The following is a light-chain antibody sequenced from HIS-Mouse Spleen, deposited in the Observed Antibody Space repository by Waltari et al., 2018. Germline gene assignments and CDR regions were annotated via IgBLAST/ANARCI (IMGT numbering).Light chain of an antibody. Sequence: SYVLTQPPSVSVAPGKTARITCGGNNIGSKSVHWYQQKPGQAPVLVVYDDSDRPSGIPERFAGSNSGNTATLTISSVEAGDEADDYCQVWDSSSDHVVFGGGTKLTVL. CDR2: DDS. V-gene: IGLV3-21*03. CDR1: NIGSKS. CDR3: QVWDSSSDHVV. J-gene: IGLJ2*01.